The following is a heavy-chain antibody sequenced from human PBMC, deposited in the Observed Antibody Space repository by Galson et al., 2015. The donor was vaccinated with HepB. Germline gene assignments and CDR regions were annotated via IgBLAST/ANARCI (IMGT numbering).Heavy chain of an antibody. D-gene: IGHD5-18*01. V-gene: IGHV3-23*01. Sequence: SLRLSCAASGFTFGNSAMSWVRRAPGKGLEWVSAIRASGDRREYADSVKGRFTISRDNSKDTLFLQMNNLRAEDTALYYCTREGYNFGYWFDSWGQGILVTVSS. CDR2: IRASGDRR. CDR1: GFTFGNSA. J-gene: IGHJ5*01. CDR3: TREGYNFGYWFDS.